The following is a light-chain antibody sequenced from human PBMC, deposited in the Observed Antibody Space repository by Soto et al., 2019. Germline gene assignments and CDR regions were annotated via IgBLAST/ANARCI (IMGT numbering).Light chain of an antibody. CDR2: GNN. CDR3: QSYDSSLSGSDVV. Sequence: QAVVTQPPSVSGAPGQRVTISCTGSSSNIGAGYDVHWYQQLPGTAPKLLIYGNNNRPSGVPERFSGSKSGTSASLAITGLQAEDEADYYCQSYDSSLSGSDVVFGGGTKLTVL. J-gene: IGLJ2*01. V-gene: IGLV1-40*01. CDR1: SSNIGAGYD.